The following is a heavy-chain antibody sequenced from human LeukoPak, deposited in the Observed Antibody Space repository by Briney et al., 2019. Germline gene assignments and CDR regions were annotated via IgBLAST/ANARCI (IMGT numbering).Heavy chain of an antibody. D-gene: IGHD3-10*01. CDR1: GFTFSSYS. V-gene: IGHV3-21*01. J-gene: IGHJ4*02. Sequence: PGGSLRLSCAASGFTFSSYSMNWVRQAPGKGLEWVSSISGSSGHIYYAESVKGRFTISRDNAKNSLYLQMNSLRDEDTAVYYCARFGPSDYWGQGTLVTVSS. CDR2: ISGSSGHI. CDR3: ARFGPSDY.